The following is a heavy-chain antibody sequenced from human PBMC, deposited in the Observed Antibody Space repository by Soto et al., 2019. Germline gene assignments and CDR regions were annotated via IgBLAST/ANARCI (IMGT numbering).Heavy chain of an antibody. J-gene: IGHJ3*02. Sequence: GASVKVSCKASGYTFTSYGISWVRQAPGQGLEWMGWISAYNGNTNYAQKLQGRVTMTTDTSTSTAYMELRSLRSDDTAVYYCEREGNYYDSSGYYYPDAFDIWGQGTMVTVSS. CDR1: GYTFTSYG. CDR3: EREGNYYDSSGYYYPDAFDI. CDR2: ISAYNGNT. D-gene: IGHD3-22*01. V-gene: IGHV1-18*01.